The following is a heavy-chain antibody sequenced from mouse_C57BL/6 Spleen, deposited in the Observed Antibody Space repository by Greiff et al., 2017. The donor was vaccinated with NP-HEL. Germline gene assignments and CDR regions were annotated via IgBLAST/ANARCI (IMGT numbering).Heavy chain of an antibody. CDR2: IWSGGST. D-gene: IGHD2-4*01. J-gene: IGHJ4*01. CDR1: GFSLTSYG. V-gene: IGHV2-2*01. CDR3: ASYDYDGGGAMDY. Sequence: VKLVESGPGLVQPSQSLSITCTVSGFSLTSYGVHWVRQSPGKGLEWLGVIWSGGSTDYNAAFISRLSISKDNSKSQVFFKMNSLQADDTAIYYCASYDYDGGGAMDYWGQGTSVTVSS.